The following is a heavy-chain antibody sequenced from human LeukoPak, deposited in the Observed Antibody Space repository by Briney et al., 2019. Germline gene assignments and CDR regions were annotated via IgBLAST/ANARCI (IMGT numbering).Heavy chain of an antibody. J-gene: IGHJ2*01. D-gene: IGHD4/OR15-4a*01. CDR1: GYIFTSYG. CDR2: ISTYNGKT. CDR3: ARRGTTMVQGKNSWYFDL. Sequence: EASVKVSCKASGYIFTSYGISWGRQAPGQGVEWMGWISTYNGKTNYAQKLQGRVTMATDTSTSTVYMELRSLRSDDTAVYYCARRGTTMVQGKNSWYFDLWGRGTPVTVSS. V-gene: IGHV1-18*04.